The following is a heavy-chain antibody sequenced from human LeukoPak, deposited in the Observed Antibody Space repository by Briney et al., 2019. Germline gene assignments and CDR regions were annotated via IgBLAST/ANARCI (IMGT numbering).Heavy chain of an antibody. D-gene: IGHD3-10*01. J-gene: IGHJ4*02. CDR1: GGSVSSGTFD. V-gene: IGHV4-61*01. CDR2: ISDSVTT. Sequence: ESGPGLLKPSATLSLTCTVSGGSVSSGTFDWSWIRQPPGKGLEWIGYISDSVTTKYSPSLKTRVTISVDTSKNQFSLKLRSVTAADTAVYYCAARGQGSSLSYFVYWGQGTLVTVSS. CDR3: AARGQGSSLSYFVY.